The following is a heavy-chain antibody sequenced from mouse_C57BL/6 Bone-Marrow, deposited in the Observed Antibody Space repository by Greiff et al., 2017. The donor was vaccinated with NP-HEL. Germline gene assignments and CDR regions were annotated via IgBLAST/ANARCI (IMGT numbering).Heavy chain of an antibody. CDR2: ISSGSSTI. D-gene: IGHD1-1*01. Sequence: EVQLVESGGGLVKPGGSLKLSCAASGFTFSDYGMHWVRQAPEKGLEWVAYISSGSSTIYYADTVKGRFTISRDNATNTLLLQMTSLRSEDTAMYYCARRGNTTVPRYFDVWGTGTTVTVSS. V-gene: IGHV5-17*01. CDR1: GFTFSDYG. J-gene: IGHJ1*03. CDR3: ARRGNTTVPRYFDV.